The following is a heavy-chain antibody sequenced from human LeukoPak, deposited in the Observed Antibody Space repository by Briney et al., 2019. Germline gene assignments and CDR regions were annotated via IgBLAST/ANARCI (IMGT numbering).Heavy chain of an antibody. CDR2: INHSGST. D-gene: IGHD3-10*01. CDR3: ARVGAGRLNWFDP. V-gene: IGHV4-34*01. J-gene: IGHJ5*02. CDR1: GGSFSGYY. Sequence: SETLSLTCADYGGSFSGYYWSWIRQPPGKGLEWIGEINHSGSTNYNPSLKSRVTISVDTSKNQFSLKLSSVTAADTAVYYCARVGAGRLNWFDPWGQGTLVTVPS.